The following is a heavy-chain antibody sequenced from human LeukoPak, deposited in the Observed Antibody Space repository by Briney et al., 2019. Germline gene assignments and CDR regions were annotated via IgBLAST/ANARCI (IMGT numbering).Heavy chain of an antibody. CDR1: GFTFSSYG. CDR2: IRSKTFGGTT. V-gene: IGHV3-49*04. CDR3: TRYSGRTDY. Sequence: GGSLRLSCAASGFTFSSYGMHWVRQAPGKGLEWVAFIRSKTFGGTTEYAASVKGRFTISRDNSKSIAYLQMNSLKTEDTAVYYCTRYSGRTDYWGQGTLVSVSS. D-gene: IGHD5-18*01. J-gene: IGHJ4*02.